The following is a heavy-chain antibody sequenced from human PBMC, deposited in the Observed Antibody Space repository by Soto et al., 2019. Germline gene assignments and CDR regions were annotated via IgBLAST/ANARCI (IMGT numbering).Heavy chain of an antibody. V-gene: IGHV3-23*01. Sequence: GGSLRLSCAASGFTFSSYAMSWVRQAPGKGLEWVSAISGSGGSTYYADSVKGRFTISRDNSKNTLYLQMNSLRAEDTAVYYWAKSGFGELVWYYYYMDVWGKGTTVTVSS. CDR2: ISGSGGST. D-gene: IGHD3-10*01. CDR1: GFTFSSYA. CDR3: AKSGFGELVWYYYYMDV. J-gene: IGHJ6*03.